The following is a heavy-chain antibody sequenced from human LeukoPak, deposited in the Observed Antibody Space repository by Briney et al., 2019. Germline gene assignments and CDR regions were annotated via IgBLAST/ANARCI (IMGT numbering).Heavy chain of an antibody. CDR3: ARFFSSGWYPHDAFDI. J-gene: IGHJ3*02. CDR2: MNPNSGNT. V-gene: IGHV1-8*01. D-gene: IGHD6-19*01. CDR1: GYTFTSYD. Sequence: ASVTVSCKASGYTFTSYDINWVRQATGQGLEWMGWMNPNSGNTGYAQKFQGRVTMTRNTSISTAYMELSSLRSEDTAVYYCARFFSSGWYPHDAFDIWGQGTMVTVSS.